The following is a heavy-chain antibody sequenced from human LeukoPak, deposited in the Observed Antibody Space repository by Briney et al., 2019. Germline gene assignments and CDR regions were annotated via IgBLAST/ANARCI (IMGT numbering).Heavy chain of an antibody. CDR1: GGSISGYY. V-gene: IGHV4-59*12. CDR3: ARDKFGLFFDY. CDR2: IYYSGST. Sequence: SETLSLTCTVSGGSISGYYWSWIRQPPGKGLEWIGYIYYSGSTSYNPSLKSRVTISVDTSKNQFSLKLNSVTAADTAVYYCARDKFGLFFDYWGQGTLVTVSS. D-gene: IGHD3/OR15-3a*01. J-gene: IGHJ4*02.